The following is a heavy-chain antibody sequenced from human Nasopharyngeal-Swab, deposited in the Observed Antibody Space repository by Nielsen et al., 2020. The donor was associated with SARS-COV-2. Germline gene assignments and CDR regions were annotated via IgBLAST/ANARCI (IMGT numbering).Heavy chain of an antibody. Sequence: GGSLRLSCAASGFTFSNFAMTWVRQPPGKGPGWVAFIYSDGSGTFYADSVEGRFAISRDNSKNTVHLEMNSLRAEDTAVYYCAKHEINYYTLGVWGQGTTVTVSS. V-gene: IGHV3-23*03. CDR2: IYSDGSGT. D-gene: IGHD3-22*01. J-gene: IGHJ6*02. CDR3: AKHEINYYTLGV. CDR1: GFTFSNFA.